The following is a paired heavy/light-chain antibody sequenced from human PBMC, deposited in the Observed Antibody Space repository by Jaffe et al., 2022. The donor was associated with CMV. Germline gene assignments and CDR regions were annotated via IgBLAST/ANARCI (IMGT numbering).Light chain of an antibody. CDR2: AAS. CDR1: QSISSY. J-gene: IGKJ2*01. Sequence: DIQMTQSPSSLSASVGDRVTITCRASQSISSYLNWYQQKPGKAPKLLIYAASSLQSGVPSRFSGSGSGTDFTLTISSLQPEDFATYYCQQSYSTPVYTFGQGTKLEIK. CDR3: QQSYSTPVYT. V-gene: IGKV1-39*01.
Heavy chain of an antibody. Sequence: QLQLQESGPGLVKPSETLSLTCTVSGGSISSSSYYWGWIRQPPGKGLEWIGSIYYSGSTYYNPSLKSRVTISVDTSKNQFSLKLSSVTAADTAVYYCARQGEFGDTAMVRLIYYYYGMDVWGQGTTVTVSS. CDR1: GGSISSSSYY. CDR3: ARQGEFGDTAMVRLIYYYYGMDV. CDR2: IYYSGST. D-gene: IGHD5-18*01. V-gene: IGHV4-39*01. J-gene: IGHJ6*02.